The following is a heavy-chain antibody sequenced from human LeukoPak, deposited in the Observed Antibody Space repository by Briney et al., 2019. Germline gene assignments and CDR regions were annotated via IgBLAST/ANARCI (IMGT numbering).Heavy chain of an antibody. J-gene: IGHJ5*02. Sequence: PGGSLRLSCAASGFTFSSYSMNWVRHAPGEGLEWVSSISSSSSYIYYADSVKGRFTISRDNAKNTLYLQMNSLRAEDTAVYYCAGVSGEGFDPWGQGTLVTVSS. CDR3: AGVSGEGFDP. D-gene: IGHD6-19*01. CDR2: ISSSSSYI. V-gene: IGHV3-21*01. CDR1: GFTFSSYS.